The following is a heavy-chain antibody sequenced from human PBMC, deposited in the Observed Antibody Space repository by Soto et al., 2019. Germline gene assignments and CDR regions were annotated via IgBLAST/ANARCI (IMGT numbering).Heavy chain of an antibody. Sequence: GGSLRLSCAASGFTFSNYGMHWDRQAPGKGLEWVALIWYDKKYYADPVKGRFTISRDNSKNTLYLQMNSLRAEDTAVYYCARDTRIKGFGPTYSLYYGMDVWGRGTKVTVYS. CDR3: ARDTRIKGFGPTYSLYYGMDV. J-gene: IGHJ6*02. V-gene: IGHV3-33*01. CDR1: GFTFSNYG. D-gene: IGHD3-3*01. CDR2: IWYDKK.